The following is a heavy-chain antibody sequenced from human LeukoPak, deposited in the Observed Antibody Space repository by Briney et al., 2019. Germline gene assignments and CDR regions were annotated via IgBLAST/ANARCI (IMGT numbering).Heavy chain of an antibody. D-gene: IGHD3-10*01. Sequence: ESGPTLVNPTQTLTLTCTFSGFSLSTSGVGVGWIRQPPGKALEWLALIYWDDDKRYSPSLKSRLTITKDTSKNQVVLTMTNMDPVDTATYYCAHLYYGSGLGYYYYMDVWGKGTTVTVSS. J-gene: IGHJ6*03. CDR3: AHLYYGSGLGYYYYMDV. CDR1: GFSLSTSGVG. CDR2: IYWDDDK. V-gene: IGHV2-5*02.